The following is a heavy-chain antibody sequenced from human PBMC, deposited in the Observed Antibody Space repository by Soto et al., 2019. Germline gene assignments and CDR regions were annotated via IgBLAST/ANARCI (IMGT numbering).Heavy chain of an antibody. CDR2: INSDGSST. CDR1: GFTFSSYW. D-gene: IGHD2-15*01. CDR3: ARDSTLGGLYYFDY. J-gene: IGHJ4*02. V-gene: IGHV3-74*01. Sequence: GGSLRLSCVASGFTFSSYWMHWVRQAPGKGLVWVSRINSDGSSTSYADSVKGRFTISRDNAKNTLYLQMNSLRAEDTAVYYCARDSTLGGLYYFDYWGQGTLVTVSS.